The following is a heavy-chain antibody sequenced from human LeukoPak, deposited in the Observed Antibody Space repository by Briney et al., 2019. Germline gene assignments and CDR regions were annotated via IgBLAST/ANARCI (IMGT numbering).Heavy chain of an antibody. CDR3: ARDFSMIVDGYFDL. CDR1: GFTFSSYG. V-gene: IGHV3-30*03. J-gene: IGHJ2*01. D-gene: IGHD3-22*01. CDR2: ISYDGSNK. Sequence: GGSLRLSCAVSGFTFSSYGMHWVRQAPGKGLEWVAVISYDGSNKYYADSVKGRFTISRDNAKNSLYLQMNSLRAEDTAVYYCARDFSMIVDGYFDLWGRGTLVTVSS.